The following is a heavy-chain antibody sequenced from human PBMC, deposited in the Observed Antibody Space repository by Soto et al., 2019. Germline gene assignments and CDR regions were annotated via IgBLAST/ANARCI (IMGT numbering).Heavy chain of an antibody. CDR3: AKDGYSSSWYDYYYYMDV. Sequence: GESLKISCAASGFTFSSYAMSWVRQAPGKGLEWVSAISGSGGSTYYADSVKGRFTISRDNSKNTPYLQMNSLRAEDKAVYYCAKDGYSSSWYDYYYYMDVWGKGTTVTVSS. D-gene: IGHD6-13*01. V-gene: IGHV3-23*01. CDR2: ISGSGGST. J-gene: IGHJ6*03. CDR1: GFTFSSYA.